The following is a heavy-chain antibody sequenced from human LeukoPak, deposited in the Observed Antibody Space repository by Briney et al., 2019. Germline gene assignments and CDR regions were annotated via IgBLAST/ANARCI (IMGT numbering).Heavy chain of an antibody. V-gene: IGHV4-34*01. CDR1: GGSFSGYY. CDR2: INHSGST. J-gene: IGHJ4*02. CDR3: ARNDYGDYAFFDY. D-gene: IGHD4-17*01. Sequence: PSETLSLTCAVYGGSFSGYYWSWIRQPPGKGLEWIGEINHSGSTNYNPSLKSRVTISVDTSKNQFSLKLSSVTAADTAVYYCARNDYGDYAFFDYWGQGTLVTVSS.